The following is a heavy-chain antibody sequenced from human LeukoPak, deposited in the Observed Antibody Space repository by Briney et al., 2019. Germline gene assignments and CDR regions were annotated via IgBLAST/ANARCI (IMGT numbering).Heavy chain of an antibody. CDR1: GGNFSSYA. CDR3: ARFHISGDSFDY. V-gene: IGHV1-69*13. CDR2: IIPIFGTA. J-gene: IGHJ4*02. D-gene: IGHD3-10*01. Sequence: ASVKVSCKASGGNFSSYAISWVRQAPGQGLEWMGGIIPIFGTANYAQKFQGRVTITADESTSTAYMELSSLRSEDTAVYYCARFHISGDSFDYWGQGTLVTVSS.